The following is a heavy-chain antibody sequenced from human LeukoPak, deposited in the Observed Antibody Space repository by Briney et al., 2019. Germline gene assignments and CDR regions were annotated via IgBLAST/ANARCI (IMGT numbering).Heavy chain of an antibody. V-gene: IGHV4-59*08. CDR3: TAVSGSCCSFDL. J-gene: IGHJ2*01. CDR2: IYYSGST. Sequence: KPSETLSLTCTVSGDFITSYYWSWIRQPPGKGLEWIGFIYYSGSTNYNPSLKSRLTISVDTSKSQLSLRLSSVTAPDTAVYYCTAVSGSCCSFDLWGRGTRLTVSS. CDR1: GDFITSYY. D-gene: IGHD3-10*01.